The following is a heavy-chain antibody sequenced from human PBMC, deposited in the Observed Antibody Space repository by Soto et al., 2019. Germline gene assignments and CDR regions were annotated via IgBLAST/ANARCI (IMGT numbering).Heavy chain of an antibody. CDR1: GVAISSSNW. CDR3: ARVNGGYYYGMDV. D-gene: IGHD4-17*01. V-gene: IGHV4-4*02. CDR2: IYHRGST. J-gene: IGHJ6*01. Sequence: QVQLQESAPGLVKPLGTLALPCAVSGVAISSSNWWSWVRQPPGKGLEWIGEIYHRGSTNYNPSLKIRVTIAVDKSENQSSLKLSSVTAAATAVDYCARVNGGYYYGMDVW.